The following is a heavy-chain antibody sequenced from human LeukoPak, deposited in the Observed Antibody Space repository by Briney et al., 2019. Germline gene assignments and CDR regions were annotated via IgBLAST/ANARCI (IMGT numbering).Heavy chain of an antibody. CDR2: IFTSGST. J-gene: IGHJ4*02. Sequence: SETLSLTCTVAGGSINSYYWSWIRQPAGKGLEWSGRIFTSGSTNYNPSLKSRVTMSVDTSKNQFSLKLSSVTAADTAVYYCASGWELLTFDYWGQGTLVTVSS. CDR3: ASGWELLTFDY. V-gene: IGHV4-4*07. CDR1: GGSINSYY. D-gene: IGHD1-26*01.